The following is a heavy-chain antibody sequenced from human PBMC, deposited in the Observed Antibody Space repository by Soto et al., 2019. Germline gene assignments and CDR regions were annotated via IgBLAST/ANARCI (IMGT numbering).Heavy chain of an antibody. J-gene: IGHJ4*02. CDR2: IYYSGST. CDR3: AGHVSSPWVQNF. CDR1: VGSFSSGGHY. Sequence: SETLSLTCSVSVGSFSSGGHYWSWIRQHPGKGLEWIGIIYYSGSTYYTPSLRSRVTMSLDKSKNQFSLTLSSVTGADTAVYYCAGHVSSPWVQNFWGQGTLVTAPQ. D-gene: IGHD6-6*01. V-gene: IGHV4-31*03.